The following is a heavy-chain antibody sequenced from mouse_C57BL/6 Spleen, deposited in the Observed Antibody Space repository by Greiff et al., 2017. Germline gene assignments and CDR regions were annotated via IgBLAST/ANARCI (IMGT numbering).Heavy chain of an antibody. CDR3: ALYGSTLFDY. J-gene: IGHJ2*01. D-gene: IGHD1-1*01. Sequence: QVQLQQSGPELVKPGASVKISCKASGYAFSSSWMNWVKQRPGKGLEWIGRIYPGDGDTNYNGKFKGKATLTADKSSSTAYMQLSSLTSEDSAVCFCALYGSTLFDYWGQGTTLTVSS. CDR1: GYAFSSSW. CDR2: IYPGDGDT. V-gene: IGHV1-82*01.